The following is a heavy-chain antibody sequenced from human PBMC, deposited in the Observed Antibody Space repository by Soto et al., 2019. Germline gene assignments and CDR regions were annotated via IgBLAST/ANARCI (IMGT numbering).Heavy chain of an antibody. CDR3: ARDPRESLLWFGDARGMDV. D-gene: IGHD3-10*01. CDR2: ISYDGSNK. CDR1: GFTFSSYA. J-gene: IGHJ6*02. V-gene: IGHV3-30-3*01. Sequence: GSLRLSCAGSGFTFSSYAMHWVRQAPGKGLEWVAVISYDGSNKYYADSVKGRFTISRDNSKNTLYLQMNSLRAEDTAVYYCARDPRESLLWFGDARGMDVWGQGTTVTVSS.